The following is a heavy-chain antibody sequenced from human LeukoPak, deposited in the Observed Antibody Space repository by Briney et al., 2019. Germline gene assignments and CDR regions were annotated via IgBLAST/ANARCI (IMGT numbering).Heavy chain of an antibody. CDR1: GYTFTSFG. Sequence: ASVKVSCKGSGYTFTSFGISWVRQAPGQGLEWMGWISAYNGNTNSAQKFQGRVTMTTDTSTSTAYIELRSLRSDDTPAFYCVRALGVDTSMIFFDYWGQATLVTVSS. V-gene: IGHV1-18*01. J-gene: IGHJ4*02. CDR3: VRALGVDTSMIFFDY. CDR2: ISAYNGNT. D-gene: IGHD5-18*01.